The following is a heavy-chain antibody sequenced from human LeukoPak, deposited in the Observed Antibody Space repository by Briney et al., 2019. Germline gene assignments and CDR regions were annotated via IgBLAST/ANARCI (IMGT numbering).Heavy chain of an antibody. CDR1: GFTFDDYA. D-gene: IGHD3-22*01. CDR3: AKDMSSRYYDSSGYYYVPGYYFDY. J-gene: IGHJ4*02. Sequence: PGGSLRLSCAASGFTFDDYAMHWVRQAPGKGLEWVSGISWNSGSIGYAGSVKGRFTISRDNAKNSLYLQMNSLRAEDTALYYCAKDMSSRYYDSSGYYYVPGYYFDYWGQGTLVTVSS. CDR2: ISWNSGSI. V-gene: IGHV3-9*01.